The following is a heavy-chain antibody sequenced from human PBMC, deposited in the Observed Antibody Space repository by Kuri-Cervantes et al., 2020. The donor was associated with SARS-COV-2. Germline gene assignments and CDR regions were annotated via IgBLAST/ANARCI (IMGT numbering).Heavy chain of an antibody. Sequence: GESLKISCAASGFTFSSYAMSWVRQAPGKGLEWVSVISSGGSSTYYADSVKGRFTISRDNSKNTLYLQMNSLRAEDTAVYYCAKFAKVLLWFGDHYYFDYWGQGTLVTVSS. V-gene: IGHV3-23*03. J-gene: IGHJ4*02. D-gene: IGHD3-10*01. CDR1: GFTFSSYA. CDR3: AKFAKVLLWFGDHYYFDY. CDR2: ISSGGSST.